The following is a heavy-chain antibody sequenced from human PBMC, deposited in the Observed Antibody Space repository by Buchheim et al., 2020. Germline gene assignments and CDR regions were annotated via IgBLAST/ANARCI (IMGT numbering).Heavy chain of an antibody. D-gene: IGHD5-24*01. V-gene: IGHV3-23*01. CDR1: GFTFSSSV. J-gene: IGHJ4*02. CDR3: AKEGLQLGYGDY. Sequence: EVQLLESGGGLVQPGGSLRLSCAASGFTFSSSVMSWVRQAPGKGLEWVSAISGSGGRTYYTDSAKGRFTISRANSKNTLYLQMNSMRAEDTAVYYCAKEGLQLGYGDYWGQGTL. CDR2: ISGSGGRT.